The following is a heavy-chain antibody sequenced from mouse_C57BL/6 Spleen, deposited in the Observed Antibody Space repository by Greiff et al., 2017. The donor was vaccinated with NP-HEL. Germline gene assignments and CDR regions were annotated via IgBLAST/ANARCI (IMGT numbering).Heavy chain of an antibody. J-gene: IGHJ2*01. CDR2: IYPSDSET. CDR3: ARVEPLSESYCDY. Sequence: QVQLQQPGAELVRPGSSVKLSCKASGYTFTSYWMDWVKQRPGQGLEWIGNIYPSDSETHYNQKFKDKATLTVDKSSSTAYMQLSSLTSEDSAVYYCARVEPLSESYCDYWGKGTTLTVSS. V-gene: IGHV1-61*01. D-gene: IGHD6-1*01. CDR1: GYTFTSYW.